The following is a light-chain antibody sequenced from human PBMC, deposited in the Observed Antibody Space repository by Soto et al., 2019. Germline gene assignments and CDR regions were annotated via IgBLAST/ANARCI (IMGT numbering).Light chain of an antibody. CDR1: RGDLRGYNS. V-gene: IGLV2-14*01. CDR2: EVR. Sequence: QSVLAQPASVAAWPGQSLTVPCTGTRGDLRGYNSGSRHQHHPAKAPELMIFEVRTRPSVVSHRFSGSTYVSTASPALSGRQTEDVGDYYCGSYTSSSPLVFGTGTKVIVL. CDR3: GSYTSSSPLV. J-gene: IGLJ1*01.